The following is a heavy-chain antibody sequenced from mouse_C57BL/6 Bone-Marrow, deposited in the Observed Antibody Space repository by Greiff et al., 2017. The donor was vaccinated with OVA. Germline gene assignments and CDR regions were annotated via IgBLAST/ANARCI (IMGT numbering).Heavy chain of an antibody. CDR3: AREGGIVTYFDF. J-gene: IGHJ2*01. D-gene: IGHD2-5*01. Sequence: VQLQQFGPELVKPGASVKIFCKASGYTFTDHYMNWVKQSHGKSLEWIGDINPNNGGTSHNQKFKGKATLTVDKSSSTAYMELRSLTSDDSAGYYCAREGGIVTYFDFCGRGTTLTV. CDR2: INPNNGGT. V-gene: IGHV1-26*01. CDR1: GYTFTDHY.